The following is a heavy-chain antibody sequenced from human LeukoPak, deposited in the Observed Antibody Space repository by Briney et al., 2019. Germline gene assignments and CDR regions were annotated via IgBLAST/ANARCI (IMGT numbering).Heavy chain of an antibody. V-gene: IGHV3-64*01. CDR3: ARSFFQWNYGSCLDS. J-gene: IGHJ1*01. Sequence: GGSLRLSCAASGFTFSSYAMHWVRQAPGKGLEYVSAISSNGGSTYYANSVKGRFTISRDISKNTLYLQMGSLRTEDMAVYYCARSFFQWNYGSCLDSWGQGTLVTVSS. CDR2: ISSNGGST. D-gene: IGHD1-7*01. CDR1: GFTFSSYA.